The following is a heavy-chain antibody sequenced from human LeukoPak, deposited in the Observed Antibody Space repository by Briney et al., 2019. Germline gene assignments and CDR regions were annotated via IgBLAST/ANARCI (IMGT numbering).Heavy chain of an antibody. J-gene: IGHJ3*02. CDR3: ARARYNWNYGLAFDI. V-gene: IGHV1-8*03. D-gene: IGHD1-7*01. CDR2: MNPNSGNT. Sequence: ASVKVSCKASGYTFTSYDINWVRQATGQGLEWMGWMNPNSGNTGYAQKFQGRVTITRNTSISTAYMELSSLRSEDTAVYYCARARYNWNYGLAFDIWGQGTMVTVSS. CDR1: GYTFTSYD.